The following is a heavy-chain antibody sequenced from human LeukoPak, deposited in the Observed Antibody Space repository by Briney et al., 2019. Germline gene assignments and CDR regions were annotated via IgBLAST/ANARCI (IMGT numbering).Heavy chain of an antibody. V-gene: IGHV3-23*01. CDR2: ISGSGDNT. CDR3: AKGSYYDSSGSFYFDY. Sequence: GGSLKLSCAASGFTFSSYAMSWVRQAPGKGLEWVSGISGSGDNTYYADSVKGRSTISRDNSKNTLYVQVNSLGTEDTAAYYCAKGSYYDSSGSFYFDYWGQGTLVTVSS. D-gene: IGHD3-22*01. CDR1: GFTFSSYA. J-gene: IGHJ4*02.